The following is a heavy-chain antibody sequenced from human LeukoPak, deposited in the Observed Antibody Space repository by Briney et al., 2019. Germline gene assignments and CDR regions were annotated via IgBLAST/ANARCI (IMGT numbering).Heavy chain of an antibody. J-gene: IGHJ4*02. CDR3: ARDATYDILTGYIFDFDY. Sequence: APGRASGKAAEGPFTSYATSWGGRAPGHGLGWRGGTIPILGMANYAQKFQGRVTITADKSTSTAYMELSSLSSEDTAVYYCARDATYDILTGYIFDFDYWGQGTLVTVSS. CDR2: TIPILGMA. V-gene: IGHV1-69*04. D-gene: IGHD3-9*01. CDR1: EGPFTSYA.